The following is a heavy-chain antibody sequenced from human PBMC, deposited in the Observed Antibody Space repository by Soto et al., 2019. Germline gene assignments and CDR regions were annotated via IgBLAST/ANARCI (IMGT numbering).Heavy chain of an antibody. Sequence: QVQLVESGGGVVQPGRSLRLSCAASGFTFSSYGMHWVRQAPGKGLEWVAVISYDGSNKYYADSVKGRFTISRDNSKNTLYLQINSLRAEDTAVYYCAKDLYDYVWGSYRYAFSPVDYWGQGTLVTVSS. CDR3: AKDLYDYVWGSYRYAFSPVDY. J-gene: IGHJ4*02. CDR1: GFTFSSYG. V-gene: IGHV3-30*18. D-gene: IGHD3-16*02. CDR2: ISYDGSNK.